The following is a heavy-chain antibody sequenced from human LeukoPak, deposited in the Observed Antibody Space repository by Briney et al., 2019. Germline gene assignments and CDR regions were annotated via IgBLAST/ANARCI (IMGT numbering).Heavy chain of an antibody. D-gene: IGHD2-2*01. J-gene: IGHJ5*02. Sequence: ASVKVSCKASGYTFTGYYMHWVRQAPGQGLEWMGWINPNSGGTNYAQKFQGRVTMTRDTSISTAYMELSRLRSDDTAVYYCARDLVVVVPAAVFDPWSQGTLVTVSS. V-gene: IGHV1-2*02. CDR1: GYTFTGYY. CDR3: ARDLVVVVPAAVFDP. CDR2: INPNSGGT.